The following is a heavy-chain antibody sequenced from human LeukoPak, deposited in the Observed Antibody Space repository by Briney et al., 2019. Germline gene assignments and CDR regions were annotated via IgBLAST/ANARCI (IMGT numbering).Heavy chain of an antibody. J-gene: IGHJ5*01. CDR2: IYWDDDK. V-gene: IGHV2-5*02. CDR1: GFSLSTSGVG. CDR3: SHRHNLGVTGPVVTFDS. D-gene: IGHD2-21*02. Sequence: SGPTLVNPTQTLTLTCTFSGFSLSTSGVGVGWIRQPPGKALEWLALIYWDDDKRYSPSLKSRLTITKDTSKNQVVLTMINMDPVDTATYYCSHRHNLGVTGPVVTFDSWGQGTLVTVSS.